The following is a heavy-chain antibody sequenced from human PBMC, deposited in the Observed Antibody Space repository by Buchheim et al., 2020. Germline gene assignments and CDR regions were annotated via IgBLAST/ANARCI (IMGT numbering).Heavy chain of an antibody. CDR2: ISYDGSNK. J-gene: IGHJ6*02. D-gene: IGHD1-14*01. CDR3: EKDRSRRDYYYGMDV. V-gene: IGHV3-30*18. CDR1: GFTFSSYG. Sequence: QVQLVESGGGVVQPGRSLRLSCAASGFTFSSYGMHWVRQAPGKGLEWVAVISYDGSNKYYADSVKGRFTISRDNSKNTLYLQMNSLRAEDTAVYYCEKDRSRRDYYYGMDVWGQGTT.